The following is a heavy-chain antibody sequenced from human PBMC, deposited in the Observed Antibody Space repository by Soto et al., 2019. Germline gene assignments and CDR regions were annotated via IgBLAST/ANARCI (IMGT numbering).Heavy chain of an antibody. CDR1: GFTFSSHW. J-gene: IGHJ4*02. CDR3: ARYGSGAGDY. Sequence: EVQLVESGGGLVQPGGSLRLSCAASGFTFSSHWMYWVRQAPGKGLVWVSRINTDGSVTSYADSVKGRFTISRDNTKNTLFLLMNSLRTEDTAVYYWARYGSGAGDYWGQGTLVTVSS. D-gene: IGHD6-19*01. CDR2: INTDGSVT. V-gene: IGHV3-74*01.